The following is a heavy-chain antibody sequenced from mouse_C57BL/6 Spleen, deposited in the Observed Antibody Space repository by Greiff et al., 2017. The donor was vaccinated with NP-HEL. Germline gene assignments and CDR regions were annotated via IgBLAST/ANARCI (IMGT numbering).Heavy chain of an antibody. Sequence: QVQLQQPGTELVKPGASVKLSCKASGYTFTSYWMHWVKQRPGQGLEWIGNINPSNGGTNYNEKFKSKATLTVDKSSSTAYMQLSSLTPEDSAVYYCARWEDDYDGDYYAMDYWGQGTSVTVSS. CDR3: ARWEDDYDGDYYAMDY. D-gene: IGHD2-4*01. V-gene: IGHV1-53*01. CDR1: GYTFTSYW. CDR2: INPSNGGT. J-gene: IGHJ4*01.